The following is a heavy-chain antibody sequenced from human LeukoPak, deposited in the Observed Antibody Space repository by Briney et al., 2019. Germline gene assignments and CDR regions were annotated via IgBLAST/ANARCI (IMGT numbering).Heavy chain of an antibody. CDR3: VKDQMVRGAGAFDI. V-gene: IGHV3-64D*06. CDR2: ISSNGGST. J-gene: IGHJ3*02. CDR1: GFTFSSYA. D-gene: IGHD3-10*01. Sequence: GGSLRLSCSASGFTFSSYAMHWVRQAPGKGLVYVSAISSNGGSTYYADSVKGRFTISRDNSKTTLYLQMSSLRAEDTAVYYCVKDQMVRGAGAFDIWGQGTMVTVSS.